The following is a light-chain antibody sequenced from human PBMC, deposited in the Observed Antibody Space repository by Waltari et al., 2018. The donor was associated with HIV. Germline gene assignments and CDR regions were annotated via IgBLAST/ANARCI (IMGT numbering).Light chain of an antibody. Sequence: DIVMTQSPDSLAVSLGEWDTINCKSSQSVLYSSNNKNYLARYQQKPGQPPKLLIYWASTRESGVPDRFSGSGSGTDFTLTISSLQAEDVAVYYCQQYYSTPQTFGQGTKVEIK. CDR3: QQYYSTPQT. CDR1: QSVLYSSNNKNY. CDR2: WAS. V-gene: IGKV4-1*01. J-gene: IGKJ1*01.